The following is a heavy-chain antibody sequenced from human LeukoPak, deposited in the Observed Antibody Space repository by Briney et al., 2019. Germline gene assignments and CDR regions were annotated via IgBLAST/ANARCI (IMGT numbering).Heavy chain of an antibody. CDR2: IYYSGST. CDR1: GGSISSSSYY. CDR3: ARIERGQWLAY. J-gene: IGHJ4*02. D-gene: IGHD6-19*01. V-gene: IGHV4-39*01. Sequence: SSETLSLTCTVSGGSISSSSYYWGWIRQPPGKGLEWIGSIYYSGSTYYNPSLKSRVTISVDTSKNQFSLKLSSVTAADTAVYYCARIERGQWLAYWGQGTLVTVSS.